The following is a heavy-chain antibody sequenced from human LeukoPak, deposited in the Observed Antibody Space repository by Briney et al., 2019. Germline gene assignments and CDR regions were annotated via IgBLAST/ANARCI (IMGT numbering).Heavy chain of an antibody. CDR1: GFTFSSYS. Sequence: GGSLRLSCAASGFTFSSYSMNWVRQAPGKGLEWVSSITGDTNIYYADSVKGRFTVSRDNAKNSLYLQMNSLRAEDTALYYCALLVGATLDFDNWGQGTLVTVSS. J-gene: IGHJ4*02. CDR3: ALLVGATLDFDN. V-gene: IGHV3-21*03. D-gene: IGHD1-26*01. CDR2: ITGDTNI.